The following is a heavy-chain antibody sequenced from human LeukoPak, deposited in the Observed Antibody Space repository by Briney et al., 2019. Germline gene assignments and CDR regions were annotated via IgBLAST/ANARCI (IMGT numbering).Heavy chain of an antibody. V-gene: IGHV1-69*05. J-gene: IGHJ4*02. Sequence: SVKVSCKASGGTFSSYAISWVRQAPGQGLEWMGGIIPIFGTANYAQKFQGRVTITTDESTSTAYMELISLRSEDTAVYYCARWVVGATGGLSGYRGQGTLVTVSS. CDR3: ARWVVGATGGLSGY. D-gene: IGHD1-26*01. CDR2: IIPIFGTA. CDR1: GGTFSSYA.